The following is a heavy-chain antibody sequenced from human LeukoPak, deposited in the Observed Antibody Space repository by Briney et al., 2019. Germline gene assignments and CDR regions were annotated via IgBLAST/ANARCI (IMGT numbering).Heavy chain of an antibody. CDR3: AKDIPNWEFDY. CDR2: LGSDGGR. J-gene: IGHJ4*02. D-gene: IGHD7-27*01. CDR1: GFTLSNNA. V-gene: IGHV3-23*01. Sequence: PGGSLRLSCAASGFTLSNNAMSWVRQAQGKGLEWVSALGSDGGRYYADSVKGRFTISRDNSKNTLYLEMNRLRSEDTAAYYCAKDIPNWEFDYWGQGTLVTVSS.